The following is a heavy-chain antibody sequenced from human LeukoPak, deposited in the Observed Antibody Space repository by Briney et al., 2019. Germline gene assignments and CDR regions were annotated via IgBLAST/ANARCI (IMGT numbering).Heavy chain of an antibody. V-gene: IGHV3-53*01. D-gene: IGHD1-26*01. J-gene: IGHJ4*02. CDR3: LTLSSRTGPVG. CDR1: GFIVSSNY. Sequence: GGSLRLSCAASGFIVSSNYMTWVRQAPGEGLEWVSGIYSAGGTSYADSVKGRFAISRDNSKNTLYLQMNSLRAGDTAVNYCLTLSSRTGPVGWGQGTLVTVSS. CDR2: IYSAGGT.